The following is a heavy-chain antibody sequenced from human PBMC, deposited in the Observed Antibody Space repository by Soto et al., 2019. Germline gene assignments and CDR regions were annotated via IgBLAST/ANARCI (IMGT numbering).Heavy chain of an antibody. J-gene: IGHJ4*02. CDR2: MNPNSGNT. Sequence: GASVKVSCKASGYTFTSYDINWVRQATGQGLEWMGWMNPNSGNTGYAQKFQGRVTMTRNTSISTAYMELSSLRSEDTAVYYCKRVRGGSNGNSGNDLGFDYWGEGTLVTVSS. D-gene: IGHD5-12*01. CDR1: GYTFTSYD. CDR3: KRVRGGSNGNSGNDLGFDY. V-gene: IGHV1-8*01.